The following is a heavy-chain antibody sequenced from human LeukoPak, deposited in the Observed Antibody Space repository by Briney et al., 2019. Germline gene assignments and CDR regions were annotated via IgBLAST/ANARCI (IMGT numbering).Heavy chain of an antibody. J-gene: IGHJ5*02. Sequence: PGGSLRLSCVVSGFPVSIKYMSWVRQAPGKGLEWASLIYSGGSTYYADSVKGRFTFSRDTSKNTLYLQMNSLRAEDTAVYYCAEAHYYDSSGASGERWFDPWGQGTLVTVSS. CDR2: IYSGGST. D-gene: IGHD3-22*01. V-gene: IGHV3-66*01. CDR1: GFPVSIKY. CDR3: AEAHYYDSSGASGERWFDP.